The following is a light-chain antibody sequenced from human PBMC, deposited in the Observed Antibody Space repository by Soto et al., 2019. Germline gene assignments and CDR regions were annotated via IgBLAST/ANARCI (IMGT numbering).Light chain of an antibody. CDR1: QSVSSY. CDR3: QQSYTTPRT. V-gene: IGKV3D-15*01. Sequence: EIVMTQSPGTLSVSPGERATLSCRASQSVSSYLAWYQQKPGQAPRLLIYDASNRATGIPARFSGSGSGTDFTLTIVSLQPEDFASYYCQQSYTTPRTFGQGTKVDIK. CDR2: DAS. J-gene: IGKJ1*01.